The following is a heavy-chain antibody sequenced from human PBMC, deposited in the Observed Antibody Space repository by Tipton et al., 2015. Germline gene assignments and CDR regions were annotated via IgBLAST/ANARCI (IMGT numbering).Heavy chain of an antibody. D-gene: IGHD3-9*01. CDR1: GGSVSSGSYY. V-gene: IGHV4-61*01. Sequence: LSLTCTVSGGSVSSGSYYWSWIRQPPGKGLEWIGYVYHSGTPKYNPSLHGRINLSIDTSKNQFSPRLSSVTAADTAVYYCACHDYDLLTRDYQAVDYWGQGTVVTVSS. CDR2: VYHSGTP. CDR3: ACHDYDLLTRDYQAVDY. J-gene: IGHJ4*02.